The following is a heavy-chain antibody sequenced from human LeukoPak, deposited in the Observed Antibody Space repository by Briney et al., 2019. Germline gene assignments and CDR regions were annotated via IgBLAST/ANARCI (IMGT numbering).Heavy chain of an antibody. J-gene: IGHJ6*02. D-gene: IGHD1-1*01. V-gene: IGHV1-46*01. CDR2: INPSGGST. CDR3: ASTYRGRYYYGMDV. CDR1: GYTFTSYY. Sequence: ASVKVSCKASGYTFTSYYMRWVRQAPGQGLEWMGIINPSGGSTGYAQKFQGRVTMTRDTSTSTVYMELSSLRSEDTAVYYCASTYRGRYYYGMDVWGQGTTVTVSS.